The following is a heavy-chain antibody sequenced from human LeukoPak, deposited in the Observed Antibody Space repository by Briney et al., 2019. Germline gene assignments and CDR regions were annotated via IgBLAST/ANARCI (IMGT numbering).Heavy chain of an antibody. CDR3: ATGGSGSS. CDR1: GFTFSSYG. Sequence: GGSLRLSCAASGFTFSSYGMHWVRQAPGKGPEWLATIKEDGTEKYYVDSVKGRFIISRDNAKNSLSLQMSSLRAEDTAVYYCATGGSGSSWGQGTLVTVSS. J-gene: IGHJ5*02. CDR2: IKEDGTEK. V-gene: IGHV3-7*04. D-gene: IGHD3-10*01.